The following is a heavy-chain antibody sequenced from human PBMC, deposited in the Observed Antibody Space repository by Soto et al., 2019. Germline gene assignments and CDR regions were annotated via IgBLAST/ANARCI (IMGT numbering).Heavy chain of an antibody. J-gene: IGHJ6*02. V-gene: IGHV1-69*02. CDR3: ARTGGNPGSYYNHGYYYYGMDV. D-gene: IGHD3-10*01. CDR2: IIPILGIA. Sequence: QVQLVQSGAEVKKPGSSVKVSCKASGGTFSSYTISWVRQAPGQGLEWMGRIIPILGIANYAQKFQGRVTITADKSTSTAYMELSSLRAEDTAVYYCARTGGNPGSYYNHGYYYYGMDVWGQGTTVTVSS. CDR1: GGTFSSYT.